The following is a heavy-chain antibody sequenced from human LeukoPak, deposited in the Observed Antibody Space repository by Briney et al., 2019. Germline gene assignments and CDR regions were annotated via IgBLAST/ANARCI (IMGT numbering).Heavy chain of an antibody. V-gene: IGHV1-46*01. J-gene: IGHJ6*04. CDR1: GCTFTSYY. CDR3: ASERGIAAAGTSNYYYYYGMDV. D-gene: IGHD6-13*01. Sequence: ASVKVSCKASGCTFTSYYMHWVRQAPGQGLEWMGIINPSGGSTSYAQKFQGRVTMTRDTSTSTVYMELSSLRSEDTAVYYCASERGIAAAGTSNYYYYYGMDVWGKGTTVTVSS. CDR2: INPSGGST.